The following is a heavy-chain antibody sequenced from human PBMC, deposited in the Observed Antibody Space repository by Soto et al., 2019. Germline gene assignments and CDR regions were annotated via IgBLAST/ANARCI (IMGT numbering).Heavy chain of an antibody. CDR3: ARGGVSTRTFDY. CDR2: IYPSDSDT. Sequence: SLKISCKGSGYNFAGYWIAWVRQMPGKGPELMGIIYPSDSDTRYRPSFQGQVTISADKSISSAYLQWSSLRASDTAMYYCARGGVSTRTFDYWGQGPPVTVSS. V-gene: IGHV5-51*01. J-gene: IGHJ4*02. CDR1: GYNFAGYW. D-gene: IGHD3-3*01.